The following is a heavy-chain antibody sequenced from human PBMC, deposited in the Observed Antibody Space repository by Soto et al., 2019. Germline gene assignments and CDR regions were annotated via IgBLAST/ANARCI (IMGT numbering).Heavy chain of an antibody. CDR3: ARDLYIIIDY. Sequence: SETLSLTCPVSGGSISSYYWRWIRQPPGKGLEWIGYIYYSGSTNYNPSLKSRVTISVDTSKNQFSLKLSSVTAADTAVYYCARDLYIIIDYWGQGTLVTVSS. CDR2: IYYSGST. CDR1: GGSISSYY. J-gene: IGHJ4*02. D-gene: IGHD1-20*01. V-gene: IGHV4-59*01.